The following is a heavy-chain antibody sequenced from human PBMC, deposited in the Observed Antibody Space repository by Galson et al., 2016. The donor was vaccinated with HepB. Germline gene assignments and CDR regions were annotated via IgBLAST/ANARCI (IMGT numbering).Heavy chain of an antibody. CDR1: GYTFTSYY. CDR3: AKEMFLSAYDSPVFEY. V-gene: IGHV1-46*01. CDR2: INPSGVSK. J-gene: IGHJ4*02. D-gene: IGHD5-12*01. Sequence: VKVSCKASGYTFTSYYMHWVRQAPGQGLEWLGKINPSGVSKSYAQKFQGRATMTRDTSTSTVYMELSSLRSEDTAVYFCAKEMFLSAYDSPVFEYWGQGTLVTVSS.